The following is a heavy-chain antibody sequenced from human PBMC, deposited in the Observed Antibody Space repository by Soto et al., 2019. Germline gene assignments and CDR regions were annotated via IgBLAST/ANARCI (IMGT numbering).Heavy chain of an antibody. CDR2: IYYSGRT. D-gene: IGHD2-21*02. CDR1: GESIISSSYY. Sequence: SETLSLTCIVSGESIISSSYYFCCIRQPPGKGLEWIGSIYYSGRTYYNPSFKSRVTISIDTSKNQFSLKLSSVTATDTAVYYCARQRTTVVTQAYFDHWGQGALVTVSS. V-gene: IGHV4-39*01. J-gene: IGHJ4*02. CDR3: ARQRTTVVTQAYFDH.